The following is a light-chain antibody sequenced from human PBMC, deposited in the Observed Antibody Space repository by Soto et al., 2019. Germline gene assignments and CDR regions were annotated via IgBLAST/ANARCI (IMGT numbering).Light chain of an antibody. J-gene: IGKJ2*01. Sequence: EIVLTQSPGTLSLSPGERATLSCRASQSVRSNYLAWYQQKPGQAPRLLIYGASSRATGIPDRFSGTGSGTEFTLTISRLEPEDFAVYYCQQYGGSPYTFRQGTKLEIK. CDR3: QQYGGSPYT. V-gene: IGKV3-20*01. CDR2: GAS. CDR1: QSVRSNY.